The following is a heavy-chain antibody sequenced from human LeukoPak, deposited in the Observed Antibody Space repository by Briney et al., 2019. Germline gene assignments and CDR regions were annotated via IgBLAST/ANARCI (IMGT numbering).Heavy chain of an antibody. CDR2: INHSGST. D-gene: IGHD3-9*01. J-gene: IGHJ4*02. V-gene: IGHV4-34*01. CDR1: GGSFSGYY. Sequence: SETLSLTCAVYGGSFSGYYWSWIRQPPGKGLEWIGEINHSGSTYYNPSLKSRVTISVDTSKNQFSLKLSSVTAADTAVYYCARPYDRVVARYFAYWGQGTLVSVSS. CDR3: ARPYDRVVARYFAY.